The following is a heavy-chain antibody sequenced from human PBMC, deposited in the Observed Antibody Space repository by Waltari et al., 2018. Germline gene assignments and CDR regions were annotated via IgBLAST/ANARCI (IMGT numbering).Heavy chain of an antibody. V-gene: IGHV4-4*07. CDR3: ARDRCNSTSCLSRGAFDI. D-gene: IGHD2-2*01. Sequence: QVQLQESGPGLVKPSETLSLTCTVSGGSISSYYWSWVRQPAGKGLEWIGRIYASGSTTYNPSLRSRVTMSVDTSKNHFSLRLTSVTAADTAVYYCARDRCNSTSCLSRGAFDIWGQGTMVTVSS. CDR1: GGSISSYY. CDR2: IYASGST. J-gene: IGHJ3*02.